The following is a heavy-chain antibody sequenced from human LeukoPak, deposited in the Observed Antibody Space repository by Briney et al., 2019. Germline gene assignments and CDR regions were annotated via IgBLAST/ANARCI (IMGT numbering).Heavy chain of an antibody. Sequence: PGGSLRLSCAASGFSFSNYGTAWVRQAPGKGLEWVSAISGTGVSTYYADSVKGRFTISRDNSKNTLYLQMNSLRAEDTAVYYCASMRGYFEYWGQGTLVTVSS. CDR3: ASMRGYFEY. J-gene: IGHJ4*02. CDR2: ISGTGVST. CDR1: GFSFSNYG. V-gene: IGHV3-23*01.